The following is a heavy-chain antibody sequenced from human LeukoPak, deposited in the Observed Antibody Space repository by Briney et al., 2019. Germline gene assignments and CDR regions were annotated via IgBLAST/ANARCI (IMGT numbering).Heavy chain of an antibody. D-gene: IGHD2-2*01. CDR1: GFTFDNYG. CDR2: INWNGGST. V-gene: IGHV3-20*04. J-gene: IGHJ6*03. Sequence: PGGSLRLSCAASGFTFDNYGMSWVRQAPGKGLEWVSGINWNGGSTGYAESVKGRFTISRDNSKNTLYLQMNSLRAEDTAVYYCAKDGGGYCSSTSCYYYYMDVWGKGTTVTISS. CDR3: AKDGGGYCSSTSCYYYYMDV.